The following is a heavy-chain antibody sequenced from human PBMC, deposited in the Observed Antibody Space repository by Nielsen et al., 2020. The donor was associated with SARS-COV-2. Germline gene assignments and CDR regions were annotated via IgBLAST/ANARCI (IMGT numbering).Heavy chain of an antibody. Sequence: SETLSLTCTVSGGSISNNYWSWVRKPPGKGLEWIGYILNSGSTSYNPAFKSRVTISVDTSKKQFSLRLKSVTAADTAIYYCARQNPLFSTSRPVDWWGQGTLVTVSS. CDR3: ARQNPLFSTSRPVDW. J-gene: IGHJ4*02. CDR1: GGSISNNY. V-gene: IGHV4-59*08. D-gene: IGHD6-6*01. CDR2: ILNSGST.